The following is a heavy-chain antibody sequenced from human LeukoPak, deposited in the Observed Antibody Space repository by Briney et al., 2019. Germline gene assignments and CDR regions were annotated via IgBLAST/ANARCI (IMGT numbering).Heavy chain of an antibody. Sequence: ASVKVSCKASGYTFTGYYIHWVRQAPGQGLEWMGWINPNSGGTNYAQKFQGRVTLTRDTSISTAYMEVSRLRSDDTAVYYCARGPNYYGSGSYYYYYYYYMDVWGKGTTVTVSS. J-gene: IGHJ6*03. CDR3: ARGPNYYGSGSYYYYYYYYMDV. CDR1: GYTFTGYY. V-gene: IGHV1-2*02. CDR2: INPNSGGT. D-gene: IGHD3-10*01.